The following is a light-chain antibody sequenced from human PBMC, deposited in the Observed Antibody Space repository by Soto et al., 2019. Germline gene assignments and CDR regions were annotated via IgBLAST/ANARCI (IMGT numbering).Light chain of an antibody. V-gene: IGKV3-20*01. CDR2: GAS. CDR1: QSVATSQ. J-gene: IGKJ1*01. Sequence: EIVLTQSPGTLSLSPGERATLFCRASQSVATSQLAWYQQKPGQAPRLLIGASSRATGVPDRFIASGSGTDFTLTISRLEPEDFAVYSCQQFASSPRTFGRGTTVEIK. CDR3: QQFASSPRT.